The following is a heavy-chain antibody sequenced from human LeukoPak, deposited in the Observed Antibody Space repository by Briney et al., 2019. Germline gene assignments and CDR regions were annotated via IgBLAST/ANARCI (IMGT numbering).Heavy chain of an antibody. J-gene: IGHJ6*04. Sequence: PGGSLRLSCAASGFTFSNYAMHCVRQAPGKGLEYVSSITSNGGSTYYANSVKARFTISRDNSKNTLYLQMGSLRAEDMAVYYCARDLTGVGDLWGKGTTVTVSS. V-gene: IGHV3-64*01. CDR2: ITSNGGST. D-gene: IGHD3-9*01. CDR1: GFTFSNYA. CDR3: ARDLTGVGDL.